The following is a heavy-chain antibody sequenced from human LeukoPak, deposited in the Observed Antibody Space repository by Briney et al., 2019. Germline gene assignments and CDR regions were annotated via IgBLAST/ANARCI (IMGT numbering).Heavy chain of an antibody. J-gene: IGHJ4*02. CDR1: GFISSSYA. CDR2: ILYAGSNK. CDR3: ARGGGQVPFDY. V-gene: IGHV3-30*04. Sequence: GGSLRLSCAASGFISSSYAMHWVRQAPGKGLEWVAVILYAGSNKYYADSVKGRFTISRDNSKNTLYLQMNSLRAEDTAVYYCARGGGQVPFDYWGQGTLVTVSS. D-gene: IGHD2-15*01.